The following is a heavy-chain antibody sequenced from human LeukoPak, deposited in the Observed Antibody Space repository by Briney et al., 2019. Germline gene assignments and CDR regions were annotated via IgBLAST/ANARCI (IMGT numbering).Heavy chain of an antibody. V-gene: IGHV3-30*18. CDR1: GFTFSSYG. CDR2: ISYDGSNK. D-gene: IGHD2-2*01. J-gene: IGHJ4*02. CDR3: AKELKYQLPSLDY. Sequence: GRSLRLSCVASGFTFSSYGMHWVRQAPGKGLEWVAVISYDGSNKYYADSVKGRFTISRDNSKNTLYLQMNSLRAEDTAVYYCAKELKYQLPSLDYWGQGTLVTVSS.